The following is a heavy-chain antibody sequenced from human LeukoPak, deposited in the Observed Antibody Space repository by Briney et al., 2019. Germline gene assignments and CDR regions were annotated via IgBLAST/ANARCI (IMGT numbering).Heavy chain of an antibody. V-gene: IGHV3-30-3*01. J-gene: IGHJ5*02. CDR2: ISYDGSNK. CDR1: GFTFSSYA. CDR3: ARGGIVVVPAAISHWFDP. D-gene: IGHD2-2*01. Sequence: PGRSLRLSCAASGFTFSSYAMHWARQAPGKGLEWVAVISYDGSNKYYADSVKGRFTISRDNSKNTLYLQMNSLRAEDTAVYYCARGGIVVVPAAISHWFDPWGQGTLVTVSS.